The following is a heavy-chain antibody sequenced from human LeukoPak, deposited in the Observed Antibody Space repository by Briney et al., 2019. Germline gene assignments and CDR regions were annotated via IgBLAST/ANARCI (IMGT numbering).Heavy chain of an antibody. J-gene: IGHJ3*02. CDR2: ISRSGGST. V-gene: IGHV3-23*01. Sequence: PGGSLRLSCAASGFTFSSYAMTWIRQVPGKGLEWVSGISRSGGSTYCADSVKGRFIISRDNSKNTLYLQMNSLRAEDTAVYYCAKELENYGDYVEGFDIWGQGTMVTVSS. CDR1: GFTFSSYA. CDR3: AKELENYGDYVEGFDI. D-gene: IGHD4-17*01.